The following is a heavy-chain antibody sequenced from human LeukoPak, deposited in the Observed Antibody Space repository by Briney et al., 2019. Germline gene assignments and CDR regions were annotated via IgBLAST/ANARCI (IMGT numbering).Heavy chain of an antibody. CDR3: ARIIGGGYSYGFFGNYYYYMDV. CDR2: ISAYNGNT. CDR1: GYTFTGYY. Sequence: ASVKVSCKASGYTFTGYYMHWVRQAPGQGLEWMGWISAYNGNTNYAQKLQGRVTMTTDTSTSTAYMELRSLRSDDTAVYYCARIIGGGYSYGFFGNYYYYMDVWGKGTTVTVSS. J-gene: IGHJ6*03. V-gene: IGHV1-18*04. D-gene: IGHD5-18*01.